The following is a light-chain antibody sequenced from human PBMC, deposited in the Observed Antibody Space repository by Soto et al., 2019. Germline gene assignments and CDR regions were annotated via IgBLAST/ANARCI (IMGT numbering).Light chain of an antibody. CDR1: QSISSW. J-gene: IGKJ2*01. V-gene: IGKV1-5*03. Sequence: DIQMTQSPSTLSASVGDRVTITCRASQSISSWLAWYQQKPGKAPKLLIYKASSLESGVPSRFSGSGSGTEFTLTISSLQPDNFATYYCQQYNSYPYTFGQGTKLEIK. CDR3: QQYNSYPYT. CDR2: KAS.